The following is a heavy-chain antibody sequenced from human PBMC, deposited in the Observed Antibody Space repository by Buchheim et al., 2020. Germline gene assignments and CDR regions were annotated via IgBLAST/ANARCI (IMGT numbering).Heavy chain of an antibody. V-gene: IGHV1-46*01. CDR1: GYTFTNYY. D-gene: IGHD1-26*01. Sequence: QVQLVQSGAEVRKPGASVKVSCKTSGYTFTNYYMHWVRQAPGQGLEWLGIINPGNNFVISAQKFQDRLAMSRDTSTGTVYMELRSLRSEDTAVYYCARGAPQWEYYFDFWGRGT. CDR2: INPGNNFV. CDR3: ARGAPQWEYYFDF. J-gene: IGHJ4*01.